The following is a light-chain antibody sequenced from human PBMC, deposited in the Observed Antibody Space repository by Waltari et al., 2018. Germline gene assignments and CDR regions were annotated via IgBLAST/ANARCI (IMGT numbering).Light chain of an antibody. CDR1: QSISSW. Sequence: DIQMTQSPSTLSASVGDRVTITCRASQSISSWLAWYQKKPGKAPKLLIYKASSLESGVPSRFSGSGSGTEFTLTISSLQPDDFATYYCQQYNSYSPKTFGQGTKVEIK. CDR3: QQYNSYSPKT. CDR2: KAS. J-gene: IGKJ1*01. V-gene: IGKV1-5*03.